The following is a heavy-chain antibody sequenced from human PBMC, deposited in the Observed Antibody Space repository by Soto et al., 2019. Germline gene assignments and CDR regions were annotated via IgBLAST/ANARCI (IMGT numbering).Heavy chain of an antibody. CDR3: AKMVGGYPPRHYFDY. Sequence: GGSLRLSCAASGFTFSSYAMSWVRQAPGKGLEWVSAISGSGGSTYYADSVKGRFIISRDNSKTTLYLQMNSLRAEDTAVYYGAKMVGGYPPRHYFDYWGQGTLVTVSS. V-gene: IGHV3-23*01. J-gene: IGHJ4*02. CDR2: ISGSGGST. D-gene: IGHD3-10*02. CDR1: GFTFSSYA.